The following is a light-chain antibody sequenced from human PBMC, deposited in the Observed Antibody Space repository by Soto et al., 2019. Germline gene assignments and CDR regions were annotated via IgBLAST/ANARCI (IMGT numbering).Light chain of an antibody. Sequence: QPVLTQPPSVSGAPGQRVTIACTGNNSNIGAGYDVHWYRLFPGGAPTLLISGYYHRPSGVPDRFSASTSGTSASLAITGLQAEDEGDYYCQSYDSTLSARYVFGTGTKLTVL. V-gene: IGLV1-40*01. CDR3: QSYDSTLSARYV. CDR1: NSNIGAGYD. J-gene: IGLJ1*01. CDR2: GYY.